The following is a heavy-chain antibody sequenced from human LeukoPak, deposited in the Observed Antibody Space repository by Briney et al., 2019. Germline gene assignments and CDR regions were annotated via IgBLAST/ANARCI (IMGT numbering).Heavy chain of an antibody. J-gene: IGHJ4*02. V-gene: IGHV3-30*02. D-gene: IGHD6-13*01. CDR2: IRYDGSDK. Sequence: GGSLRLSCAASGFTFSNYAMHWVRQAPSKGLQWVAFIRYDGSDKFYADSVKGRFTISRDNSKNTLYLQMNSLRAEDTALYYCAKDQSSWYNFDYWGQGTLVTVSS. CDR1: GFTFSNYA. CDR3: AKDQSSWYNFDY.